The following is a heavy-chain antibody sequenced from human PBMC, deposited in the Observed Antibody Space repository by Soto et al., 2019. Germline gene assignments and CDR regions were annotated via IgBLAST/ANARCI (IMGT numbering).Heavy chain of an antibody. D-gene: IGHD5-12*01. CDR2: IIPIFGTA. J-gene: IGHJ4*02. CDR3: ARAQGYSGYDGLSN. CDR1: GGTFSSYA. Sequence: ASVKVSCKASGGTFSSYAMRWVRQAPGQGIDWMGGIIPIFGTANYAQKYQGRDTITADESTSTAYIELSSLRSEYSAMYYCARAQGYSGYDGLSNWGQETLVTVSS. V-gene: IGHV1-69*13.